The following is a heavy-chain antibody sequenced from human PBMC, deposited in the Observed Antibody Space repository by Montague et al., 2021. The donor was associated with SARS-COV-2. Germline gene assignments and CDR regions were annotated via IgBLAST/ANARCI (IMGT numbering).Heavy chain of an antibody. D-gene: IGHD5-18*01. Sequence: SLRLSCAASGFTFSSYDMHWVRQATGKGLEWVSAIGTAGDTYYPGSVKGRFTIPRENAKNSVYLQMNSLRAGDTAVYYCARGSRGFRGYSYGYGLGWFDPWGQGTLVTVSS. CDR3: ARGSRGFRGYSYGYGLGWFDP. CDR2: IGTAGDT. J-gene: IGHJ5*02. CDR1: GFTFSSYD. V-gene: IGHV3-13*04.